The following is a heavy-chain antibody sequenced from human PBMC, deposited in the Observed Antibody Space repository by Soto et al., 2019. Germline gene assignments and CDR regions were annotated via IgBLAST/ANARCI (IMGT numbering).Heavy chain of an antibody. Sequence: PGGSLRLSCAASGFTFSSYAMSWVRQAPGKGLEWVSAISGSGGSTYYADSVKGRFTISRDNSKNTLYLQMNSLRAEDTAVYYCAKHLRGGWDDRYYYYYGMDVWGQGTTVTVSS. CDR2: ISGSGGST. CDR3: AKHLRGGWDDRYYYYYGMDV. D-gene: IGHD6-19*01. J-gene: IGHJ6*02. CDR1: GFTFSSYA. V-gene: IGHV3-23*01.